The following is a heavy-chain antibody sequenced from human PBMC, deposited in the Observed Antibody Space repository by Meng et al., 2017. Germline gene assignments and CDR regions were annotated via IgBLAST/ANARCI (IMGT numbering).Heavy chain of an antibody. CDR1: GFTFSSYG. CDR2: IDWNGGST. CDR3: AREKGATRAFDI. D-gene: IGHD1-26*01. J-gene: IGHJ3*02. V-gene: IGHV3-20*04. Sequence: GESLKISCAASGFTFSSYGMHWVRQAPGKGLEWVSGIDWNGGSTGYADSVKGRFTISRDNAKNSLYLQMNSLRAEDTALYYCAREKGATRAFDIWGQGTRVT.